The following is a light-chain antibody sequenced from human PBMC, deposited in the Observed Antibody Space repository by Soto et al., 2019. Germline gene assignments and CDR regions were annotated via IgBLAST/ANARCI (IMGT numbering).Light chain of an antibody. CDR2: KAS. V-gene: IGKV1-5*03. CDR3: QQYNSYSS. J-gene: IGKJ3*01. CDR1: QSISHW. Sequence: DIQMTQSPSTLSTSVGDRVTITCRASQSISHWLAWYQQKPGKAPKLLIYKASSLESGVPSRFSGSGSGTEFTLTISSLQPDDFATYYCQQYNSYSSFGPGTKVDIK.